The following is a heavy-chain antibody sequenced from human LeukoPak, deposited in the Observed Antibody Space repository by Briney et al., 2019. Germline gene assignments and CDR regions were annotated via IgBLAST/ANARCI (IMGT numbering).Heavy chain of an antibody. CDR2: MYYSGST. CDR1: GASIRSSRYW. V-gene: IGHV4-30-4*08. Sequence: SETLSLTCTVSGASIRSSRYWWGWVRQTPGKGLEWIAYMYYSGSTYYNPSLKSRVTMSADTSKNQLSLKLSSVTAADTAVYYCARPYYYDSRIDPWGQGILVTVSS. CDR3: ARPYYYDSRIDP. J-gene: IGHJ5*02. D-gene: IGHD3-22*01.